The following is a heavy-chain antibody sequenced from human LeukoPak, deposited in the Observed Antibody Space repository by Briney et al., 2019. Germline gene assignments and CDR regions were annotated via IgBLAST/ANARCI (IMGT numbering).Heavy chain of an antibody. J-gene: IGHJ4*02. V-gene: IGHV3-74*01. CDR3: ARVSSSSWWALDY. Sequence: GGSLRLSCAASGFTFSSYWMHWVRQAPGKGLVWVSRINTDGSSTSYADSVKGRFTISRDNAKNTLYLQMNSLRAEDTAVYYCARVSSSSWWALDYWGQGTLVTVPS. CDR2: INTDGSST. D-gene: IGHD6-13*01. CDR1: GFTFSSYW.